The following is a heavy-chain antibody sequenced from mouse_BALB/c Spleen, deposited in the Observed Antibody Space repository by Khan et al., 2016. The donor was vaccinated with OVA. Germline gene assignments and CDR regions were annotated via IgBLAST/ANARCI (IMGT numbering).Heavy chain of an antibody. CDR3: ARSNYYGSSLYAMDY. D-gene: IGHD1-1*01. Sequence: DLVKPGASVKLSCKASGYTFTSYWINWIKQRPGQGFEWVGHIGPGSGNTYYNEIFKGKATLTVDTSSSTAYIQLSSLSSEDSAVLFCARSNYYGSSLYAMDYWGQGTSVTVSS. CDR1: GYTFTSYW. J-gene: IGHJ4*01. V-gene: IGHV1S41*01. CDR2: IGPGSGNT.